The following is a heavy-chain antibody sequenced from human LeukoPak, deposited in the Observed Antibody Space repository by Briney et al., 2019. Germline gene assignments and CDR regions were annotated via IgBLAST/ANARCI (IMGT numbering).Heavy chain of an antibody. D-gene: IGHD5-18*01. CDR2: ISSNGGST. CDR1: GFTFSSYA. CDR3: ARDPAMVVGMDV. V-gene: IGHV3-64*04. J-gene: IGHJ6*02. Sequence: GGSLRLSCSASGFTFSSYAMHWVRQAPGKGLEYVSAISSNGGSTYYADSVKGRFTISRDNSKNTLYLQMNSLRAEDTAVYHCARDPAMVVGMDVWGQGTTVTVSS.